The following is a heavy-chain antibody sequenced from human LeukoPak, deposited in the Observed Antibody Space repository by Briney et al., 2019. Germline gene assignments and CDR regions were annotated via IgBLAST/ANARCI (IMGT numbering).Heavy chain of an antibody. J-gene: IGHJ6*03. CDR2: ISSSSGYI. Sequence: GGSLRLSCAASGFTFSGSSMTWVRQAPGKGLEWVSSISSSSGYISYADSVKGRFTISRDNAKNSLYLQMNSLRAEDTAVYYCARVQNNYYYMDVWGKGTTVTVSS. CDR1: GFTFSGSS. CDR3: ARVQNNYYYMDV. V-gene: IGHV3-21*01.